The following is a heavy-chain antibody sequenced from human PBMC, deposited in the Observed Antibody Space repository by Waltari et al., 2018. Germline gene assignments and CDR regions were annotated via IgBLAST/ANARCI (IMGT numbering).Heavy chain of an antibody. J-gene: IGHJ5*02. CDR1: GVSISSYF. Sequence: QVQLQESGPGLVKPSETLSLTCTVSGVSISSYFWSWIRQPPGQGLEWIGYVHYSGSIEYNPSLKSRVTTSVDTSNNYFSLTLRSVTAADTAVYYCARESSGSGRNNWFDPWGQGILVTVSS. D-gene: IGHD3-10*01. CDR2: VHYSGSI. CDR3: ARESSGSGRNNWFDP. V-gene: IGHV4-59*01.